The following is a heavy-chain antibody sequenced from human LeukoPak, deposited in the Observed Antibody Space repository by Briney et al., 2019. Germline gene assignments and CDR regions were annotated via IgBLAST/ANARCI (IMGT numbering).Heavy chain of an antibody. J-gene: IGHJ4*02. CDR1: GGSISSYY. V-gene: IGHV4-59*08. Sequence: SETLSLTCTVSGGSISSYYWSWIRQPPGRGLEWIGYIYYRGSTNYNPSLKSRVTISVDTSKNQFSLKLSSVTAADTAVYYCARLSGRDYYFDYWGQGTLVTVSS. CDR2: IYYRGST. CDR3: ARLSGRDYYFDY. D-gene: IGHD4/OR15-4a*01.